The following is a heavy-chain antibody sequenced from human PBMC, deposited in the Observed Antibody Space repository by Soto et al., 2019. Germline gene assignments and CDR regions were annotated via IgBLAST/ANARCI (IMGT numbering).Heavy chain of an antibody. CDR3: ARDYPYDYERSGNLPFVH. D-gene: IGHD3-16*01. V-gene: IGHV3-74*01. Sequence: GGSLRLSCAVSGFTLSSYWLHWVRQAPGKGLAWVSRSSPDGVTRDNADSVKGRFTISRDNAKSTVYLQMDNLRAEDTAVYYCARDYPYDYERSGNLPFVHWGQGTLVTVSS. CDR1: GFTLSSYW. J-gene: IGHJ4*02. CDR2: SSPDGVTR.